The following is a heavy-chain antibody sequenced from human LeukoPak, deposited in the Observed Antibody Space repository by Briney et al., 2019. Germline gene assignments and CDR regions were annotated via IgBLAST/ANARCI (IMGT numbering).Heavy chain of an antibody. CDR3: ASHPRDGYSFDY. V-gene: IGHV1-69*05. J-gene: IGHJ4*02. CDR1: GGTFSSYA. Sequence: SVKVSCKASGGTFSSYAISWGRQAAGQGLEWMGGIIPIFGTANYAQKFQGRVTITTDESTSTAYMELSSLRSEDTAVYYCASHPRDGYSFDYWGQGTLVTVSS. D-gene: IGHD5-24*01. CDR2: IIPIFGTA.